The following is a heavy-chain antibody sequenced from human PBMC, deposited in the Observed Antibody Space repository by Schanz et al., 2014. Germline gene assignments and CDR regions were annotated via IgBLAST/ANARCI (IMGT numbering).Heavy chain of an antibody. Sequence: VQLVESGGGVVQFGRSLRLSCVASGFTFSSYGMHWVRQAPGKGLEWVSALSGSGGSTYYADSVKGRFTISRDNSKNTLYLQMNSLRAEDTALYYCARDSGPYYDKSMDVWGQGTTVAVSS. V-gene: IGHV3-23*04. CDR3: ARDSGPYYDKSMDV. J-gene: IGHJ6*02. CDR1: GFTFSSYG. CDR2: LSGSGGST. D-gene: IGHD3-9*01.